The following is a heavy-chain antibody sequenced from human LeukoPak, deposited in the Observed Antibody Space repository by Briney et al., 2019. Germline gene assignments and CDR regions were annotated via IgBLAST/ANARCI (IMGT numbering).Heavy chain of an antibody. CDR2: ISGSGGST. CDR1: GFTFSSFG. Sequence: PGGSLRLSCAASGFTFSSFGMSWVRQAPGKGLEWVSAISGSGGSTNYAASVKGRFTISRDNSKNTLYLQMNSLRAEDTAVYYCAKDSSWYFDYWGQGTLVTVSS. J-gene: IGHJ4*02. CDR3: AKDSSWYFDY. V-gene: IGHV3-23*01. D-gene: IGHD6-13*01.